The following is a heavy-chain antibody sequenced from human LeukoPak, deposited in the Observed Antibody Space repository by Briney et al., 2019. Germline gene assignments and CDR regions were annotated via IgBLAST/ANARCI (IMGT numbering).Heavy chain of an antibody. J-gene: IGHJ4*02. CDR1: GGSSSGYY. D-gene: IGHD3-10*01. Sequence: SETLSLTCTVSGGSSSGYYWGWIRQPPGKGLEWIGSIYHSGSTYYNPSLKSRVTISVDTSKNQFSLKLSSVTAADTAVYYCARYRPYYYGSGSLFDYWGQGTLVTVSS. V-gene: IGHV4-38-2*02. CDR3: ARYRPYYYGSGSLFDY. CDR2: IYHSGST.